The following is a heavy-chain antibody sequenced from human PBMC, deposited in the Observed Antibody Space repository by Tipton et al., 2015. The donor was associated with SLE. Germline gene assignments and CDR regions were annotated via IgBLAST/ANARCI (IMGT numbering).Heavy chain of an antibody. CDR1: GGSISSHY. D-gene: IGHD3-16*01. J-gene: IGHJ2*01. Sequence: TLSLTCTVSGGSISSHYWSWIRQPPGKGLEWIGYIYYSGSTNYNPSLKSRVTISVDTSKNQFSLKLSSVTAADTAVYYCARDLGAGWGGHWYFDLWGRGTLLTVSS. V-gene: IGHV4-59*11. CDR3: ARDLGAGWGGHWYFDL. CDR2: IYYSGST.